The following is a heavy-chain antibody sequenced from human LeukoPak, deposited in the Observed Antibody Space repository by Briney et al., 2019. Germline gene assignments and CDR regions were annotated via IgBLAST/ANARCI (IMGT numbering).Heavy chain of an antibody. V-gene: IGHV1-2*02. D-gene: IGHD5-12*01. CDR1: GDTFTGHY. CDR3: ASANVATQRNFNWFDP. J-gene: IGHJ5*02. CDR2: INPNSGGT. Sequence: ASVKVSCKASGDTFTGHYMHWVRQAPGQGLEWMGWINPNSGGTNYLQKFQGRVTMTRDTSISTAYMELSGLRSDDTAVYYCASANVATQRNFNWFDPWGQGTLVTVSS.